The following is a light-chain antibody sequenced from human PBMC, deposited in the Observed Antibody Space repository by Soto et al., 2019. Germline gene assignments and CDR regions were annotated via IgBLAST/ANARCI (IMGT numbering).Light chain of an antibody. CDR1: QSINSW. Sequence: DIQMTQSPSTLSASVGDRVTITRRASQSINSWLAWYQQKPGKAPKLLIYDASSLESGVPSRFSGSGSGTEFTLTISSLQPDDFATYYCQQYNSYSGTFGQGTKVDIK. V-gene: IGKV1-5*01. CDR2: DAS. CDR3: QQYNSYSGT. J-gene: IGKJ1*01.